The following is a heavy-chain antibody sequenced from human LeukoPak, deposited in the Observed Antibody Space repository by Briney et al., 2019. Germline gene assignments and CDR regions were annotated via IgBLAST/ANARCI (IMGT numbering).Heavy chain of an antibody. J-gene: IGHJ5*02. CDR3: VRIPNSADFPNWFDP. Sequence: PGGSLRLSCAASGFTFSTSTMNWVRQAPGKGLEWVSSISGGSDYIYYADSVKGRFTISRDNAKNSLCLQMNSLRGEDTAVYYCVRIPNSADFPNWFDPWGQGTLVTVSS. V-gene: IGHV3-21*01. D-gene: IGHD2/OR15-2a*01. CDR1: GFTFSTST. CDR2: ISGGSDYI.